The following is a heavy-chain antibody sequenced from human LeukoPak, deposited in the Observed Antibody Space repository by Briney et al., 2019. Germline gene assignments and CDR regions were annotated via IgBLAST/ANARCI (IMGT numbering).Heavy chain of an antibody. J-gene: IGHJ4*02. CDR3: ASEGEWLLLRVY. CDR1: GFTFSSYG. D-gene: IGHD3-22*01. CDR2: IQYDGSDK. Sequence: GGSLRLSCAASGFTFSSYGMHWVRQAPGKGLEWVSFIQYDGSDKYYGDSVKGRFTISRDNSKNTLYLQMNSLRAEDSAVYYCASEGEWLLLRVYWGQGTLVTVSS. V-gene: IGHV3-30*02.